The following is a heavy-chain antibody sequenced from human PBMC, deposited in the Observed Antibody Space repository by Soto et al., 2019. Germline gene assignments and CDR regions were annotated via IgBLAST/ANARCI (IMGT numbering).Heavy chain of an antibody. CDR2: ISGSGGST. CDR1: GFTFSSYA. V-gene: IGHV3-23*01. D-gene: IGHD2-15*01. Sequence: GGSLRLSCAASGFTFSSYAMSWVRQAPGKGLEWVSAISGSGGSTYYADSVKGRFTISRDNSKNTLYLQMNSLRAEDTDVNYRAKVVGVAATPLGSFNIGAKGKRSTVS. CDR3: AKVVGVAATPLGSFNI. J-gene: IGHJ3*02.